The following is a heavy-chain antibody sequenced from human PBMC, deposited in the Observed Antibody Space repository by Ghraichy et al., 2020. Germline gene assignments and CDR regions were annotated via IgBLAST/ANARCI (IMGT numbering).Heavy chain of an antibody. CDR3: ARGVPSGVVAFDI. Sequence: GGSLRLSCAASAFTFSNYWMTWVRQAPGKGLEWVANIKNDGTEKYYVDSVKCRFTISRDNAQNSLYLQMSSLRAEDTAVYYCARGVPSGVVAFDIWGQGTMVTVSS. D-gene: IGHD3-3*01. CDR1: AFTFSNYW. J-gene: IGHJ3*02. CDR2: IKNDGTEK. V-gene: IGHV3-7*01.